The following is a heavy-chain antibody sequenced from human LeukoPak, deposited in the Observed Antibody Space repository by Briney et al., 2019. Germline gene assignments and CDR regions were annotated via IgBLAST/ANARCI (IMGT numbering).Heavy chain of an antibody. Sequence: PSETLSLTCAVYGGSFSGYYWSWIRQPPGKGLEWIGEINHSGSTNYNPSLKSRVTISVDTSKNQFSLKLSSVTAADTAVYYCAREGLEYQQLNWFDPWGQGTLVTVSS. V-gene: IGHV4-34*01. J-gene: IGHJ5*02. D-gene: IGHD2-2*01. CDR2: INHSGST. CDR3: AREGLEYQQLNWFDP. CDR1: GGSFSGYY.